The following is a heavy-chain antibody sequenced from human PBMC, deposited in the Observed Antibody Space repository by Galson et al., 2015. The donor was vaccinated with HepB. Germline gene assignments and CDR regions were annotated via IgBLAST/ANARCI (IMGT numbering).Heavy chain of an antibody. V-gene: IGHV3-53*01. CDR1: GFTVSSNY. D-gene: IGHD3-10*01. J-gene: IGHJ4*02. Sequence: SLRLSCAASGFTVSSNYMSWVRQAPGKGLEWVSVIYSGGSTYYADSAKGRFTISRDNSKNTLYLQMNSLRAEDTAVYYCAKVGLWFGELSSDYWGQGTLVTVSS. CDR3: AKVGLWFGELSSDY. CDR2: IYSGGST.